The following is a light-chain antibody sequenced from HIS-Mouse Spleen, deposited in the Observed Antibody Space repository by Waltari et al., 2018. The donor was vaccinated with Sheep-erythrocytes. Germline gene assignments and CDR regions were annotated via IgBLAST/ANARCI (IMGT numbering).Light chain of an antibody. CDR3: QQYNSYPLT. V-gene: IGKV1-5*03. CDR1: QSISSW. J-gene: IGKJ4*01. Sequence: DIQMTQSPSTLSASLGDRVTITCRASQSISSWLAWYQQKPGKAPKLRIYKASSLESGVPSRFSGSGSGTEFTLTISSLQPDDFATYYCQQYNSYPLTFGGGTKVEIK. CDR2: KAS.